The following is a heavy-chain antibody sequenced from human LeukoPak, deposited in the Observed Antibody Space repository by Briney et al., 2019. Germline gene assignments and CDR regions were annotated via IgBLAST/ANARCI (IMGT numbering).Heavy chain of an antibody. D-gene: IGHD3-22*01. J-gene: IGHJ4*02. V-gene: IGHV1-2*02. CDR3: ASYYDSSGYHPSRFDY. CDR1: GYTFTGYY. CDR2: INPASGAT. Sequence: VASVKVSCKASGYTFTGYYMHWVRQAPGQGLEWMGWINPASGATYYAQKFQDRVTMTRHTSITTGYMELSRLISDDTAMYYCASYYDSSGYHPSRFDYWGQGTLVTVSS.